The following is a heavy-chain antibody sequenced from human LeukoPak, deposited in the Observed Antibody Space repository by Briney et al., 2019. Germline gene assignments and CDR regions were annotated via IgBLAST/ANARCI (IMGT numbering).Heavy chain of an antibody. Sequence: TGGSLRLSCVVSDFTFAVSLVRQAPGKGLEWISTINGRGDDSFHADSVKGRFTISRDTSKNTLYLHMTSLRAADTAMYFCVRMRGPERRHCFDYWSQGALLIVSS. V-gene: IGHV3-23*01. CDR1: DFTFA. D-gene: IGHD1-1*01. CDR2: INGRGDDS. J-gene: IGHJ4*02. CDR3: VRMRGPERRHCFDY.